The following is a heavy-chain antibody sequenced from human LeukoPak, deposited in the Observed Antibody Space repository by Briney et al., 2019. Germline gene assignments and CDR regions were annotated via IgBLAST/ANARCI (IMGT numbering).Heavy chain of an antibody. Sequence: GGSLRLSCEASGFTFSSYWMSWVRQAPGKGLEWVANIKQDGSEKNYVDSVRGRFTISRDNAENSLYLQMNSLRAEDTAVYYCARGARYCSSTSCYVYNYWGQGTLVTVSS. J-gene: IGHJ4*02. CDR2: IKQDGSEK. V-gene: IGHV3-7*03. CDR1: GFTFSSYW. CDR3: ARGARYCSSTSCYVYNY. D-gene: IGHD2-2*01.